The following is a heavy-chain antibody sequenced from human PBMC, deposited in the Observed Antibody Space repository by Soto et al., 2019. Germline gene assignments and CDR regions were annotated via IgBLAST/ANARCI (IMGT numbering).Heavy chain of an antibody. CDR3: VKSSDNYNALDY. D-gene: IGHD1-1*01. CDR2: SSNSGSFT. CDR1: GFTFSSFA. V-gene: IGHV3-11*06. J-gene: IGHJ4*02. Sequence: GGSLRLSCAASGFTFSSFAMSWIRQAPGKGLEWIGYSSNSGSFTRYADSVKGRFSISRDNAKNSLYLQINSLRGDDTAIYYSVKSSDNYNALDYWGQGTPVTVSS.